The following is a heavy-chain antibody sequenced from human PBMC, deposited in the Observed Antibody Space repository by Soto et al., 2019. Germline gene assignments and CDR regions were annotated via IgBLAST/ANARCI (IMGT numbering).Heavy chain of an antibody. CDR2: INTDGSIT. V-gene: IGHV3-74*01. Sequence: EVQLVESGGGLVQPGGSLRLSCAASGLIFSNYKMHWVRQAPGKGLVWVSRINTDGSITDYADSVKGRFTVSRDNDKNTMYLQMNSLTADDTAVYYCARDTNGLHYWGQGTLVTVSS. CDR1: GLIFSNYK. CDR3: ARDTNGLHY. D-gene: IGHD2-8*01. J-gene: IGHJ4*02.